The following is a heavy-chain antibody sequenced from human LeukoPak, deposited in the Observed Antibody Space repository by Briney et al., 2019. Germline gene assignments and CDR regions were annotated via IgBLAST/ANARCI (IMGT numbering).Heavy chain of an antibody. Sequence: SGGSLRLSCAASGFTFNNYNMNWVRQTPGKGLEWVSSITRDSIYTFYADSVRGRFTISRDNAKNLLSLQMNSLRAEDTAVYYCAELGITMIGGVWGKGTTVTISS. CDR3: AELGITMIGGV. J-gene: IGHJ6*04. D-gene: IGHD3-10*02. CDR2: ITRDSIYT. CDR1: GFTFNNYN. V-gene: IGHV3-21*01.